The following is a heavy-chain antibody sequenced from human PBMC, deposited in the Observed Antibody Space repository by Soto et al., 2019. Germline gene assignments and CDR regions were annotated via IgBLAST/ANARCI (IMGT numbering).Heavy chain of an antibody. CDR3: VRLEWEIPIY. CDR1: GGSISSSSYY. D-gene: IGHD1-26*01. V-gene: IGHV4-39*01. CDR2: IYYSGST. J-gene: IGHJ4*02. Sequence: QLQLQESGPGLVKPSETLSLTCTVSGGSISSSSYYWGWIRQPPGKGLEWIGSIYYSGSTYYNPSLKSRVTISVDTSKNQFSLKLSSVTGADTAVYYCVRLEWEIPIYWGQGTLVTVSS.